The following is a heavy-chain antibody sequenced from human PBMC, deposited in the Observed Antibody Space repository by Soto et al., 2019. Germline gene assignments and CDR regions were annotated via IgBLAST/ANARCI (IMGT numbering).Heavy chain of an antibody. CDR3: ARVFFLVRGVTNYYYYYGMDV. V-gene: IGHV1-2*04. D-gene: IGHD3-10*01. CDR1: GYTFTGYY. CDR2: INPNSGGT. Sequence: ASVKVSCKASGYTFTGYYMHWVRQAPGQGLEWMGWINPNSGGTNYAQKFQGWVTMTRDTSISTAYMELSRLRSDDTAVYYCARVFFLVRGVTNYYYYYGMDVWGQGTTVTVSS. J-gene: IGHJ6*02.